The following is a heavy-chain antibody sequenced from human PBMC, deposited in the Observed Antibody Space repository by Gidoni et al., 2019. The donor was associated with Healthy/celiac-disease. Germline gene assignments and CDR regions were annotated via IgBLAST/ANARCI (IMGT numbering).Heavy chain of an antibody. CDR1: GGTFSSYA. CDR3: ALPGAAGYSSSSSFDY. D-gene: IGHD6-6*01. V-gene: IGHV1-69*01. CDR2: IITIFGTA. J-gene: IGHJ4*02. Sequence: QVQLVQSGAEVKKPGSSVKVSCKASGGTFSSYAISWVRQAPGQGLEWMGGIITIFGTANYAQKFQGRVTITADESTSTAYMELSSLRSEDTAVYYCALPGAAGYSSSSSFDYWGQGTLVTVSS.